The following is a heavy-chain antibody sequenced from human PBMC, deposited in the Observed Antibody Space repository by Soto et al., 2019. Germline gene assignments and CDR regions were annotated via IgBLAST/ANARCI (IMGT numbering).Heavy chain of an antibody. CDR2: IIPIFGTA. J-gene: IGHJ6*02. CDR1: GGTFSSYA. D-gene: IGHD3-10*01. Sequence: QVQLVQSGAEVKKPGSSVKVSCKASGGTFSSYAISWVRQAPGQGLEWMGGIIPIFGTANYAQKFQGRVTITADESTSTAYMELSSLRSEDTAVYYCARDNWKAMVRGVITAPYSYYGMDVWGQGTTVTVSS. V-gene: IGHV1-69*01. CDR3: ARDNWKAMVRGVITAPYSYYGMDV.